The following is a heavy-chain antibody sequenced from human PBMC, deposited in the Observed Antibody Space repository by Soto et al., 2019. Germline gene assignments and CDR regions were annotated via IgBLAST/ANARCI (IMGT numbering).Heavy chain of an antibody. CDR2: IWYDGSNK. CDR3: ARSNYDILTGYYHPGAFDI. Sequence: GGSLRLFCGGSGFTFSSYGMHWVRHAPGKGRGWGAVIWYDGSNKYYADAVKGRFTISRDNSKNTLYLQMNSLRAEDTAVYYCARSNYDILTGYYHPGAFDIWGQGTMVTVSS. CDR1: GFTFSSYG. J-gene: IGHJ3*02. V-gene: IGHV3-33*01. D-gene: IGHD3-9*01.